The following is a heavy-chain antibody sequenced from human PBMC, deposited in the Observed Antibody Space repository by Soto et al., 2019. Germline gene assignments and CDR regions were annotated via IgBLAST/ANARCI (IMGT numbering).Heavy chain of an antibody. Sequence: SGGSLRLSCAASGFTFSSYSMNWVRQAPGKGLEWVSSISSSSSYIYYADSVKGRFTISRDNAKNSLYLQMNSLRAEDTAVYYCARDGGYCSCTSCYMEYFQHWGQDTLVTVSS. D-gene: IGHD2-2*02. J-gene: IGHJ1*01. CDR1: GFTFSSYS. CDR2: ISSSSSYI. V-gene: IGHV3-21*01. CDR3: ARDGGYCSCTSCYMEYFQH.